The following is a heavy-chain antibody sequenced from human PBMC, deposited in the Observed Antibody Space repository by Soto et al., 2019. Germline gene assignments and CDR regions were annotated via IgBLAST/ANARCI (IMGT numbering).Heavy chain of an antibody. CDR3: AREIGASRHYYYYGMDV. CDR2: ISAYNGNT. V-gene: IGHV1-18*01. J-gene: IGHJ6*02. D-gene: IGHD1-26*01. CDR1: GYTFTSYG. Sequence: ASVKVSCKASGYTFTSYGISWVRQAPGQGLEWMGWISAYNGNTNYAQKLQGRVTMTTDTSTSTAYMELRSLRSDDTAVYYCAREIGASRHYYYYGMDVWGQGTTVTVSS.